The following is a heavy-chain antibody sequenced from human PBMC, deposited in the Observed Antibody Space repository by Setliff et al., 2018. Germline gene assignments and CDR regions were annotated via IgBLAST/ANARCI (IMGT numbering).Heavy chain of an antibody. CDR1: GGSISTDHYY. D-gene: IGHD1-26*01. J-gene: IGHJ4*02. CDR2: IDYTGNT. CDR3: AAPGGGSYRF. Sequence: PSETLSLTCTASGGSISTDHYYWDWIRQPPGKGLEWIGSIDYTGNTWHNPSLKSRVTISVDTSKNQFSLNLSSVTAADTAVYYCAAPGGGSYRFWGQGTLVTVSS. V-gene: IGHV4-39*01.